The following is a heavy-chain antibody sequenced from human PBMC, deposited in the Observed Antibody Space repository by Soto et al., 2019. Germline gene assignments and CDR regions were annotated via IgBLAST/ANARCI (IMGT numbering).Heavy chain of an antibody. Sequence: EVQLVESGGRLVQPGTSLRLSRIASGFRFDDYAMHWVRQAPGKGLEWVSGITWNSETIDYAESVRGRFTISRDNAEKSVFLQMDSLSPEDTALYYCTRDDQGIATSGTPILGSWGQGTPVTVSS. CDR2: ITWNSETI. CDR3: TRDDQGIATSGTPILGS. V-gene: IGHV3-9*01. CDR1: GFRFDDYA. D-gene: IGHD6-13*01. J-gene: IGHJ4*02.